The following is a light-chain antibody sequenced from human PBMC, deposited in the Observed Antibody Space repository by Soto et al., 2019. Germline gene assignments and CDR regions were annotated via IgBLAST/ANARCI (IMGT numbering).Light chain of an antibody. CDR1: SSDVGGYNY. Sequence: QSALTQPASVSGSPGQSITISCTGTSSDVGGYNYVSWYQQHPGKAPKLMIYEVTNRPSGVSTRFSGSKSGNTASLTISGLQAEDEADYYCCSYTSGTPLYVFGTGTKVTVL. CDR2: EVT. V-gene: IGLV2-14*01. J-gene: IGLJ1*01. CDR3: CSYTSGTPLYV.